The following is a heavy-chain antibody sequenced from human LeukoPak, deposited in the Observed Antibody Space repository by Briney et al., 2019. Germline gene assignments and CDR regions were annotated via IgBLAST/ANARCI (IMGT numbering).Heavy chain of an antibody. J-gene: IGHJ5*02. CDR3: VKDPVCSSTSCYYSWFDP. CDR2: ISSNGGST. V-gene: IGHV3-64D*06. D-gene: IGHD2-2*01. CDR1: GFTFSSYA. Sequence: GGPLRLSCSASGFTFSSYAMPWARQAPGKGLEYVSAISSNGGSTYYANSVKGRFTISRDNSKNTLYLQMSSLRAEDTAVYYCVKDPVCSSTSCYYSWFDPWGQGTLVTVSS.